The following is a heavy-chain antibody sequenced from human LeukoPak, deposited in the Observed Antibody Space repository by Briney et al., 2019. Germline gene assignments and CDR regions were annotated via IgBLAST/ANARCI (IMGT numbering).Heavy chain of an antibody. CDR2: ISSNGGNT. CDR3: ARDPYGDYVWYFDL. CDR1: GFTFYNYG. V-gene: IGHV3-64*01. Sequence: GGSLRLSCAASGFTFYNYGMHWVRQAPGKGLEYVSAISSNGGNTYYANSVKGRFTISRDNSKNTLYLQMGSLRAEDMAVYYCARDPYGDYVWYFDLWGRGTLATVSS. D-gene: IGHD4-17*01. J-gene: IGHJ2*01.